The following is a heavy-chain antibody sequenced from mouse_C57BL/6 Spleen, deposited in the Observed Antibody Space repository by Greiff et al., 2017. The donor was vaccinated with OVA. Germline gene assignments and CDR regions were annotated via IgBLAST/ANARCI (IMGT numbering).Heavy chain of an antibody. Sequence: QVQLQQPGAELVKPGASVKMSCKASGYTFTSYWITWVKQRPGQGLEWIGDIYPGSGSTNYNEKFKSKATLTVDTSSSTAYMQLSSLTSEYSSVYNCARRGFAYWGQGTLVTVSA. J-gene: IGHJ3*01. V-gene: IGHV1-55*01. CDR3: ARRGFAY. CDR1: GYTFTSYW. CDR2: IYPGSGST.